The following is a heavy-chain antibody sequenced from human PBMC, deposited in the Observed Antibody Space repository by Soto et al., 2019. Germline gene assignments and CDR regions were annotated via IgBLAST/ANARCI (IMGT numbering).Heavy chain of an antibody. CDR2: ITGGNNT. CDR3: ARGRLFNDY. CDR1: GYTFTSYA. V-gene: IGHV1-3*01. J-gene: IGHJ4*02. Sequence: QVHLVQSGAEVRKPGASVKISCRASGYTFTSYAVHWVRLAPGHGLEWMGWITGGNNTKYSQTFMGRVSIRSDTSASTAYMELSSLRSADTALYFCARGRLFNDYWGQGTLVTVPS. D-gene: IGHD3-22*01.